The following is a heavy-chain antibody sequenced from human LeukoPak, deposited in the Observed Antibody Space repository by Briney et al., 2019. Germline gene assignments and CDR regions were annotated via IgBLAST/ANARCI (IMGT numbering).Heavy chain of an antibody. V-gene: IGHV3-23*01. CDR3: AKEGAYCGGDCYYYFDY. D-gene: IGHD2-21*02. Sequence: GGSLRLSCAASGFTFSSYAMSWVRQAPGKGLEWVSGINGSGSSTYYADSVKGRFTISRDNSKNTLYLQVNSLRAEDTAIYYCAKEGAYCGGDCYYYFDYWGQGTLVTVSS. J-gene: IGHJ4*02. CDR1: GFTFSSYA. CDR2: INGSGSST.